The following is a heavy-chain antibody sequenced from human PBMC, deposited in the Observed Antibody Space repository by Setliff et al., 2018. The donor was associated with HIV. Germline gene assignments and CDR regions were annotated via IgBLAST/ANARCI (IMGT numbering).Heavy chain of an antibody. CDR2: IIAILGIP. D-gene: IGHD2-15*01. V-gene: IGHV1-69*10. Sequence: SVKVSCKASRGTFTSYAFSWVRQAPGQGLEWMGGIIAILGIPSYAQKFQGRVTITADKSTNTAYMELKSLRSEDAALYYCATGPPYCSGGSCYSSLHHWGQGTLVTVSS. J-gene: IGHJ1*01. CDR3: ATGPPYCSGGSCYSSLHH. CDR1: RGTFTSYA.